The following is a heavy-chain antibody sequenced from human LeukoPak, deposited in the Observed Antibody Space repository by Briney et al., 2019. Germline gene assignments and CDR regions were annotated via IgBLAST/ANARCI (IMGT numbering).Heavy chain of an antibody. Sequence: ASVKVSCKASGGTFSSYAISWVRQAPGQGLEWMGGIIPIFGTANYAQKFQGRVTITTDESTSTAYMELSSLRSEDTAVYYCARSRDSSGYPPEEYFQHWGQGTLVTVSS. J-gene: IGHJ1*01. CDR3: ARSRDSSGYPPEEYFQH. CDR2: IIPIFGTA. V-gene: IGHV1-69*05. D-gene: IGHD3-22*01. CDR1: GGTFSSYA.